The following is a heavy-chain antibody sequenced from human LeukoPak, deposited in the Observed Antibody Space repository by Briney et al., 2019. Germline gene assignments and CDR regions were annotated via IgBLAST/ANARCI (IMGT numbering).Heavy chain of an antibody. CDR1: GGSISSSSYY. D-gene: IGHD5-12*01. J-gene: IGHJ4*02. CDR3: ARRGDSGYDPTYYFDY. V-gene: IGHV4-39*01. CDR2: IYYSGST. Sequence: SETLSLTCTVSGGSISSSSYYWGWIRQPPGKGLEWIGSIYYSGSTYYNPSLKSRVTISVDTSKNQFSLKLSSVTAADTAVYYCARRGDSGYDPTYYFDYWGQGTLVTVSS.